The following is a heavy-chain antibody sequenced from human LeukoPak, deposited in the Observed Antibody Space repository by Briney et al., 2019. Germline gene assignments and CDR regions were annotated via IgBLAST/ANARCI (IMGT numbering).Heavy chain of an antibody. CDR3: ARDSTTGGATGSFDY. CDR2: IKQDGSEK. D-gene: IGHD1-26*01. J-gene: IGHJ4*02. V-gene: IGHV3-7*01. CDR1: GFTFSSYW. Sequence: GGSLRLSCAASGFTFSSYWRSWVRQAPGKGLEWVANIKQDGSEKYYVDSVKGRFTISRDNAKNSLYLQMNSLRAEDTAVYYCARDSTTGGATGSFDYWGQGTLVTVSS.